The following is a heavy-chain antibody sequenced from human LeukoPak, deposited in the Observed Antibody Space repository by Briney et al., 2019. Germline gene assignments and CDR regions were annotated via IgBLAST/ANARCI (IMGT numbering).Heavy chain of an antibody. Sequence: GGSLRLSCAASGFTFSSYAMSWVRQAPGKGLEWVAVTSYDGSNKYYADSVKGRFTISRDNSKNTLYLQMNSLRAEDTAVYYCARDDPSDTAMVNFDYWGQGTLVTVSS. D-gene: IGHD5-18*01. CDR3: ARDDPSDTAMVNFDY. CDR1: GFTFSSYA. CDR2: TSYDGSNK. V-gene: IGHV3-30*04. J-gene: IGHJ4*02.